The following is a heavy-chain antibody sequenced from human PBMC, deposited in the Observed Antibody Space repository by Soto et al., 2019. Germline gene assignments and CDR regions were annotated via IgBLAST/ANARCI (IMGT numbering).Heavy chain of an antibody. D-gene: IGHD2-2*01. J-gene: IGHJ4*02. CDR3: AREYCSSTSCYQIFDY. Sequence: SVKVSCKASGGTFSSYAISWVRQAPGQGLEWLGGIIPIFGTANYAQKFQGRVTITADESTSTAYMELSSLRSEDTAVYYCAREYCSSTSCYQIFDYWGQGTLVTVSS. CDR1: GGTFSSYA. CDR2: IIPIFGTA. V-gene: IGHV1-69*13.